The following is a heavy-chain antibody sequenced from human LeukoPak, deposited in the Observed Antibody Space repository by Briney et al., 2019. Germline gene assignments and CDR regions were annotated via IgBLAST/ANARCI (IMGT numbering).Heavy chain of an antibody. CDR3: AKDFSSASYTYYYYYMDV. Sequence: SQTLSLTCTVSGGSISSGSYYWSWIRQPPGKGLEWIGYIYYSGSTNYNPSLKSRVTISVDTSKNQFSLKVSSVTAADTAIYYCAKDFSSASYTYYYYYMDVWGKGTTVTVSS. CDR1: GGSISSGSYY. D-gene: IGHD6-25*01. CDR2: IYYSGST. V-gene: IGHV4-61*01. J-gene: IGHJ6*03.